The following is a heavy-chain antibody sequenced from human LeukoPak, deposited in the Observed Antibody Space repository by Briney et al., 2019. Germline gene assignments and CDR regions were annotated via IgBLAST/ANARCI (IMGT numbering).Heavy chain of an antibody. V-gene: IGHV3-23*01. D-gene: IGHD2-15*01. J-gene: IGHJ6*04. Sequence: SGGSLGISCGAPGFAFRRYVLSLVRQAPGKGPKWVSAIGGSGGATYYADSVKGRFTISRDNSKNTLYLQMNSLRADDTAVYYCAKGVGINNYYYYGVDVWGKGTTVTVSS. CDR2: IGGSGGAT. CDR1: GFAFRRYV. CDR3: AKGVGINNYYYYGVDV.